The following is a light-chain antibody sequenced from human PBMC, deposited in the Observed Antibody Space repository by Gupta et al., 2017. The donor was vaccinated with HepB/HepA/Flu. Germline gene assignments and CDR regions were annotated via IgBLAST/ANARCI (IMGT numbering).Light chain of an antibody. Sequence: SVLTQPPSASETPGPRVTTSCSASSSTIGSNTVNWYQQHTGTAPTLLMSINTQRPSGVPDRFSVSKYGTSSALSVSRLQPADEADYYCSARYDSRNGYVFGTGTKVTVL. J-gene: IGLJ1*01. CDR1: SSTIGSNT. CDR2: INT. V-gene: IGLV1-44*01. CDR3: SARYDSRNGYV.